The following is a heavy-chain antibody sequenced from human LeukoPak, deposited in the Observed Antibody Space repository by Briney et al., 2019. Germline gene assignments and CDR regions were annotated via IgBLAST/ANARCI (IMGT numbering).Heavy chain of an antibody. CDR1: GFTVSSNY. V-gene: IGHV3-66*02. D-gene: IGHD3-22*01. Sequence: GGSLRLSCAASGFTVSSNYMSWVRQAPGKGLEWVSVIYSGGSTYYADSVKGRFTISRDNSKNTLYLQMNGLRAEDTAVHYCASARQYYYDSSGYDYWGREPWSPSPQ. CDR2: IYSGGST. J-gene: IGHJ4*02. CDR3: ASARQYYYDSSGYDY.